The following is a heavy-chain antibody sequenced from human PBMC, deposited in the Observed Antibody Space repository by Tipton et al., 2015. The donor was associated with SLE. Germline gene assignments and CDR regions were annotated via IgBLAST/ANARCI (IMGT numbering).Heavy chain of an antibody. V-gene: IGHV4-39*07. CDR2: IYYSGST. Sequence: TLSLTCTVSGGSISSSSYYWGWIRQPPGKGLEWIGSIYYSGSTNYNPSLQSRVIISVDTSKSQFSLKLSSVTAADTAVYYCAGETYYSYSSDLNAFDIWGQGTMVTVSS. CDR3: AGETYYSYSSDLNAFDI. CDR1: GGSISSSSYY. J-gene: IGHJ3*02. D-gene: IGHD3-22*01.